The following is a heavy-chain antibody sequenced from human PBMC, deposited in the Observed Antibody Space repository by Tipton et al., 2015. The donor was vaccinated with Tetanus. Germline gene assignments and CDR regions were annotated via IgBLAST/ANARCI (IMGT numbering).Heavy chain of an antibody. CDR2: IYQTGTT. CDR1: GGSINSGGYY. Sequence: LVKPTETLSVTCTVSGGSINSGGYYWSWLRQHPGKGLEWIGYIYQTGTTYYNPSLEGRVTISMDRSNTQFSLRLDSLTAADTAVYYCARAAGFLGLTHDFWGRGTLVSVSS. D-gene: IGHD2/OR15-2a*01. V-gene: IGHV4-30-4*08. J-gene: IGHJ4*02. CDR3: ARAAGFLGLTHDF.